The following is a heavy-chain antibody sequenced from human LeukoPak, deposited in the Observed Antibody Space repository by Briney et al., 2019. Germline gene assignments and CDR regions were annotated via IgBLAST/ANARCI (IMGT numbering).Heavy chain of an antibody. D-gene: IGHD2-8*02. V-gene: IGHV3-48*03. CDR2: IDASGTLT. Sequence: GGSLRLSCAASGFSFSSFEMNWVRQAPGKGLEWISYIDASGTLTHYADSMEGRFTISRDNAKNTLYLQMNSLRGEDTGIYYCARDGPPTYKTGGVYMVVWGKGTRVPISS. CDR3: ARDGPPTYKTGGVYMVV. J-gene: IGHJ6*03. CDR1: GFSFSSFE.